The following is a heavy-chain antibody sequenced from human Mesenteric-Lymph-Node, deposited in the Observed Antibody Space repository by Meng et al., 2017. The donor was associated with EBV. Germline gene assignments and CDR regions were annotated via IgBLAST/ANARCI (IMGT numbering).Heavy chain of an antibody. V-gene: IGHV1-46*01. CDR1: GNAFSGYK. Sequence: LVQTGAGGKMPRASVQFSCKASGNAFSGYKIHWVRPAPVQGLEWMGIINPSVGATTYAQKFQDRVTMTSDTSTSTVYLELRSLTSDDTAVYYCAKDEDSEGQLEHWGQGSLVTVPS. D-gene: IGHD6-13*01. CDR3: AKDEDSEGQLEH. J-gene: IGHJ4*02. CDR2: INPSVGAT.